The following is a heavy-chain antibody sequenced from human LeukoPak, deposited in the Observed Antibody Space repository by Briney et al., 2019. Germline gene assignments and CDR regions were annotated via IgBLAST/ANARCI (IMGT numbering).Heavy chain of an antibody. J-gene: IGHJ4*02. V-gene: IGHV1-8*01. Sequence: SDTVSYKPCGYTFTSCYILWVRQATAKGLEGIGWMIPTSGNTGYSQKYQRRVTTTRSTSISTAYMQLSRLTCEDTAVYYCARGGGQASPDYWGQGTLVTVSS. CDR1: GYTFTSCY. D-gene: IGHD3-10*01. CDR3: ARGGGQASPDY. CDR2: MIPTSGNT.